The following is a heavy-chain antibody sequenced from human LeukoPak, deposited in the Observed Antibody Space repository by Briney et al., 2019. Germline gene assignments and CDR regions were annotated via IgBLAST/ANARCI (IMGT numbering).Heavy chain of an antibody. CDR2: INPNSGGT. CDR1: GYTFTGYY. CDR3: ARAIVGATPSLDY. Sequence: GASVKVSCKASGYTFTGYYMHWVRQAPGQGLEWMGWINPNSGGTNYAQKFQGWVTMTRGTSISTAYMELSRLRSDDTAVYYCARAIVGATPSLDYWGQGTLVTVSS. D-gene: IGHD1-26*01. V-gene: IGHV1-2*04. J-gene: IGHJ4*02.